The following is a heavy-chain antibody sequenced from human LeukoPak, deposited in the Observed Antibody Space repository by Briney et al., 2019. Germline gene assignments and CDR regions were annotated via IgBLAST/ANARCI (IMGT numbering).Heavy chain of an antibody. CDR2: IYSGGST. Sequence: GGSLRLSCAASGFTVSSNFMSWVRQAPGKGLEWVSVIYSGGSTYYADSVKGRFTISRDNAKNSLHLQMNSLRVEDTAVYYCAKNGGPHGMDVWGLGTTVTVSS. CDR1: GFTVSSNF. CDR3: AKNGGPHGMDV. D-gene: IGHD3-16*01. V-gene: IGHV3-66*01. J-gene: IGHJ6*02.